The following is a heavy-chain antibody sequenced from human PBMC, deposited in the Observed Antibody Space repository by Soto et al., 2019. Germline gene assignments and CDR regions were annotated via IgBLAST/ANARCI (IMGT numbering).Heavy chain of an antibody. Sequence: QLQLQESGPGLVKPSETLSLTCTVSGGSISSSSYYWGWIRQPPGKGLEWIGSIYYSGSTYYNPSLKSRVTISVDTSKNQFSLKLSSVTAADMAVYYCARQGEQWQVQGADYWGQGTLVTVSS. V-gene: IGHV4-39*01. CDR2: IYYSGST. J-gene: IGHJ4*02. CDR3: ARQGEQWQVQGADY. CDR1: GGSISSSSYY. D-gene: IGHD6-19*01.